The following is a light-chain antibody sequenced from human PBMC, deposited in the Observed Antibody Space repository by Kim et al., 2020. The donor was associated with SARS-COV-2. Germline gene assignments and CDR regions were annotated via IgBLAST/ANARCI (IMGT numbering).Light chain of an antibody. CDR3: QQYNNWWT. V-gene: IGKV3-15*01. Sequence: YVSPGDRATLSCRASQSVNNNLAWYQQKPGQAPRLLIYGASTRVAGIPARFSGSGHGTDFTLTISSLQSEDFAVYYCQQYNNWWTFGLGTKVDIK. J-gene: IGKJ1*01. CDR2: GAS. CDR1: QSVNNN.